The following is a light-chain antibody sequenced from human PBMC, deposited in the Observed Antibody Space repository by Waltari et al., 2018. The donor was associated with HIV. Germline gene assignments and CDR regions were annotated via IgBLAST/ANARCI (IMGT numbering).Light chain of an antibody. J-gene: IGLJ3*02. CDR3: QSFDANNHWV. V-gene: IGLV6-57*03. CDR1: SGSSASHY. Sequence: FMLTQPHSVSESPGKTVTISCTRSSGSSASHYVQWFQQRPGNAPNTILYEDYQRPSGVPDRFSGTIVKSSNSASLTISGVKTEDEADYYCQSFDANNHWVFGGGTRLTVL. CDR2: EDY.